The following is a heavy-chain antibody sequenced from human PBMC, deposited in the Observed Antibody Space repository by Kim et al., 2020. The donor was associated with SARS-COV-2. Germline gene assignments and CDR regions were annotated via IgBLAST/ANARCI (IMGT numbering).Heavy chain of an antibody. D-gene: IGHD2-15*01. J-gene: IGHJ3*02. V-gene: IGHV1-46*01. CDR3: ARVRFPDRRTDAFDI. CDR2: INPSDGRT. CDR1: GYTFTTYY. Sequence: ASVKVSCKASGYTFTTYYIHWVRRAPGQGLEWMALINPSDGRTEYAQRFQGRVTVTSDTSTSTVYMELSGLTSGDTAIYYCARVRFPDRRTDAFDIWGQGTMVIVPS.